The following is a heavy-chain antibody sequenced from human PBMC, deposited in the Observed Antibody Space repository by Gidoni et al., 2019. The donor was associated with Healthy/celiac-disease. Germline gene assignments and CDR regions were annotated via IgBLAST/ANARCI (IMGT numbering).Heavy chain of an antibody. D-gene: IGHD3-16*01. V-gene: IGHV4-59*01. CDR1: GGSISSYY. J-gene: IGHJ4*02. Sequence: QVQLQESGPGLVKPSETLSLTCTVSGGSISSYYWSWIRQPPGKGLEWIGYIYYSGSTNYNPPLKSRVTISVDTSKNQFSLKLSSVTAADTAVYYCARGAYSPLYYFDYWGQGTLVTVSS. CDR3: ARGAYSPLYYFDY. CDR2: IYYSGST.